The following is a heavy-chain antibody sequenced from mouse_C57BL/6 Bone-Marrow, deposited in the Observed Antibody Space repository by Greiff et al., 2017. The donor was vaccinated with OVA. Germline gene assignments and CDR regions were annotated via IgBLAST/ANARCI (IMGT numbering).Heavy chain of an antibody. CDR1: GYTFTSYG. Sequence: VQLQQSGAELARPGASVKLSCKASGYTFTSYGISWVKQRTGQGLEWIGEIHPRSGNTYYNEKFKGKATLTADKSSSTAYMELRSLTSEDSAVYFCARMINWYFDVWGTGTTVTVSS. D-gene: IGHD2-4*01. J-gene: IGHJ1*03. V-gene: IGHV1-81*01. CDR2: IHPRSGNT. CDR3: ARMINWYFDV.